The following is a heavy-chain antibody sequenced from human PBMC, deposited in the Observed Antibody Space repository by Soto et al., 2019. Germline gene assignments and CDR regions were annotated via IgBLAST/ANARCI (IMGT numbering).Heavy chain of an antibody. CDR2: TIPVFNTA. J-gene: IGHJ3*02. V-gene: IGHV1-69*06. Sequence: QVQLEQSGAEVKKPGSSVKISCKASGGTLSDHGVSWLRQAPGQGLEWVGGTIPVFNTANYAPKFQGRVTIAADKIKNIAYLELGSLRSDDTAFYYCARGVYGSGNYYTGPSAFDIWGQGTLVIVSS. D-gene: IGHD3-10*01. CDR1: GGTLSDHG. CDR3: ARGVYGSGNYYTGPSAFDI.